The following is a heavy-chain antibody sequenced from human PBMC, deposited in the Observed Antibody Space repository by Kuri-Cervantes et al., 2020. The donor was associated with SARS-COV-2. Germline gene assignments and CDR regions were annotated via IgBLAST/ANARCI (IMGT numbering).Heavy chain of an antibody. CDR3: ARGTDGIDY. D-gene: IGHD1-1*01. Sequence: SEALSLTCTVSGGSISSSSYYWGWIRQPPGKGLEWIGSIYYSGSTYYNPSLKSRVTISVDTSKNQFSLKLSSVTAADTAVYYCARGTDGIDYWGQGTLVTVSS. CDR2: IYYSGST. V-gene: IGHV4-39*01. J-gene: IGHJ4*02. CDR1: GGSISSSSYY.